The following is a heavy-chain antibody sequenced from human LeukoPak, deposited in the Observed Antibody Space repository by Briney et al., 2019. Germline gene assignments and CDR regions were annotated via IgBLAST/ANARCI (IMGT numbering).Heavy chain of an antibody. CDR2: IIPILGIA. D-gene: IGHD3-22*01. CDR1: GGTFSSYA. J-gene: IGHJ3*02. CDR3: AAVEVMVITTGGAFDI. V-gene: IGHV1-69*04. Sequence: ASVKVSCKASGGTFSSYAISWVRQAPGQGLEWMGRIIPILGIANYAQKFQGRVTITADKSTSTAYMELSSLRSEDTAVYYCAAVEVMVITTGGAFDIWGQGTMVTVSS.